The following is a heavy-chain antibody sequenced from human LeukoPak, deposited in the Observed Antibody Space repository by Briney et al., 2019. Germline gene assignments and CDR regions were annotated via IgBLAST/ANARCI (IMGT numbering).Heavy chain of an antibody. J-gene: IGHJ4*02. V-gene: IGHV5-51*01. D-gene: IGHD5-18*01. Sequence: GESLKISCNSSGYIYTSYWIGWVRHMPGKGLEWMGMIYPGDSDTRYSPSFQGQVTISADKSISTAYLQWSSLKASDTAMYYCARLARLDTAMVSGYFDYWGQGTLVTVSS. CDR2: IYPGDSDT. CDR3: ARLARLDTAMVSGYFDY. CDR1: GYIYTSYW.